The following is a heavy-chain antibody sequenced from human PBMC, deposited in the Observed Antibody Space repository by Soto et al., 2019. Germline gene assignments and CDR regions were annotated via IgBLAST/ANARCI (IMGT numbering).Heavy chain of an antibody. V-gene: IGHV4-59*01. J-gene: IGHJ5*02. CDR3: ARVPHLVVFDL. CDR1: GGSINTYS. CDR2: IYHSGTT. Sequence: SETLSLTCTVSGGSINTYSWGWIRQPPGKGLEWITYIYHSGTTKYNPSLRSRVTISLDMSKNQFSLRLNSVTAADTAVYYCARVPHLVVFDLWGQGTRVTVSS. D-gene: IGHD2-21*01.